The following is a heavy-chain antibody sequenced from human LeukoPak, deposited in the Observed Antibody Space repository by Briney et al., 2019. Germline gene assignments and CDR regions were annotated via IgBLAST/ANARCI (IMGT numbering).Heavy chain of an antibody. D-gene: IGHD3-9*01. Sequence: GGSLRLSCAASGFTFSSSAMSWVRQAPGRGLEWVSVISSSGGSTYYADSVKGRFTISRDNSKNTLYLQMNSLRAEDTAVYYCARDYDILTGFPRGGFDYWGQGTLVTVSS. CDR3: ARDYDILTGFPRGGFDY. V-gene: IGHV3-23*01. J-gene: IGHJ4*02. CDR1: GFTFSSSA. CDR2: ISSSGGST.